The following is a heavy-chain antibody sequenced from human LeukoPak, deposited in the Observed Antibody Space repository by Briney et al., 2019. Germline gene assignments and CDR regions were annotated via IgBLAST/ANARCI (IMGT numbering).Heavy chain of an antibody. D-gene: IGHD2-2*02. CDR3: ARSLKPCCSSTSCYTPNWFDP. CDR2: IIPILGIA. J-gene: IGHJ5*02. V-gene: IGHV1-69*04. Sequence: ASVKVSCKASGGTFSSYAISWVRQAPGQGLEWMGRIIPILGIANYAQKFQGRVTITADKSTSTAYMELSSLRSEDTAVYYCARSLKPCCSSTSCYTPNWFDPWGQGTLVTVSS. CDR1: GGTFSSYA.